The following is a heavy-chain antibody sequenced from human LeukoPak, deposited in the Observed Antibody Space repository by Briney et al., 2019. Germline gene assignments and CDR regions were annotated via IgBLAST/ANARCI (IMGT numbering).Heavy chain of an antibody. CDR1: GFTFSSYE. D-gene: IGHD2-21*02. CDR3: ARTYIVVVTANAFDI. V-gene: IGHV3-48*03. J-gene: IGHJ3*02. CDR2: ISSSGSTI. Sequence: GGSLRLSCAASGFTFSSYEMNWVRQAPGKGLEWVSYISSSGSTIYYADSVKGRFTISRDNARNSLYLQMNSLRAEDTAVYYCARTYIVVVTANAFDIWGQGTMVTVSS.